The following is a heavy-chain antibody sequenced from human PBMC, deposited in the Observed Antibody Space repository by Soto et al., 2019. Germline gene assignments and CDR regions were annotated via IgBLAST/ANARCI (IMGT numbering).Heavy chain of an antibody. D-gene: IGHD3-22*01. J-gene: IGHJ5*02. Sequence: PSQTLSLTCAISGDSVSSNSAAWNWIRQSPSRGLEWLGRTYYRSKWYNDYAVSVKSRITINPDTSKNQFSLKLSSVTAADTAVYYCARASNKISGYYPNWFDPWGQGTLVTV. CDR1: GDSVSSNSAA. CDR2: TYYRSKWYN. V-gene: IGHV6-1*01. CDR3: ARASNKISGYYPNWFDP.